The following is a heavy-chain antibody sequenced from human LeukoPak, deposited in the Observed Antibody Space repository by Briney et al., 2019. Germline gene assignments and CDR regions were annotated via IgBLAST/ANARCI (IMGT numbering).Heavy chain of an antibody. Sequence: SETLSLTCTVSGVSISSSSYYWGWIRQPPGKGLEWIGSIYYSGSTYYNPSLKSRVTISVDTSKNQFSLKLSSVTAADTAVYYCAIIPSLYDSSYYSWGAFDIWGQGTMVTASS. CDR2: IYYSGST. J-gene: IGHJ3*02. V-gene: IGHV4-39*01. D-gene: IGHD3-22*01. CDR1: GVSISSSSYY. CDR3: AIIPSLYDSSYYSWGAFDI.